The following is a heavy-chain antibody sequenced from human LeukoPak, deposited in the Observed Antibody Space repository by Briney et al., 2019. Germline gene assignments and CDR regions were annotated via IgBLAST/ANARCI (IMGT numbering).Heavy chain of an antibody. CDR3: ARWGKMVIFGVVIPTQPSFDP. J-gene: IGHJ5*02. V-gene: IGHV1-8*01. Sequence: GASVKVSCKASGYTFTSYDINWVRQATGQGLEWMGWMNPNSGNTGYTQKFQGRVTMTRNTSISTAYMELSSLRSEDTAVYYCARWGKMVIFGVVIPTQPSFDPWGQGTLVTVSS. CDR1: GYTFTSYD. D-gene: IGHD3-3*01. CDR2: MNPNSGNT.